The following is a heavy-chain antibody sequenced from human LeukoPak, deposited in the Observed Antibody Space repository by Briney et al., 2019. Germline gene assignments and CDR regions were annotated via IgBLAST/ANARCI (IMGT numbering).Heavy chain of an antibody. CDR3: ATGGRYYLDN. CDR1: GFTFGTYL. J-gene: IGHJ4*02. CDR2: MNSDGRTT. V-gene: IGHV3-74*01. Sequence: GGSLRLSCAASGFTFGTYLMHWVRQAPGKGLVWVSRMNSDGRTTNYADSVKGRFTISRDNARSTLYLQMNSLRVDDTAVYHCATGGRYYLDNWGQGTLVTVSS.